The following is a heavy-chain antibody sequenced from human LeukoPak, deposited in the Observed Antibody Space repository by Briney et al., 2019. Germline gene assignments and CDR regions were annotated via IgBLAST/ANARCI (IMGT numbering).Heavy chain of an antibody. Sequence: GGSLRLSCAASGFTFSDYYMSWIRQAPGKGLEWVSYISSSGSTIYYAGSVKGRFTISRDNAKNSLYLQMNSLRAEDTAVYYCASSYSGSYFDYWGQGTLVTVSS. CDR3: ASSYSGSYFDY. CDR2: ISSSGSTI. CDR1: GFTFSDYY. J-gene: IGHJ4*02. V-gene: IGHV3-11*01. D-gene: IGHD1-26*01.